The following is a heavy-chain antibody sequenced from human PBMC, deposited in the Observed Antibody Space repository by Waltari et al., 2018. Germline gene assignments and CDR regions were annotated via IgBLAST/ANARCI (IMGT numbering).Heavy chain of an antibody. CDR2: IYYSVST. CDR3: ARDAKQDYYYMDV. CDR1: GGSICSGGYY. V-gene: IGHV4-31*03. Sequence: QVQLQESGPGLVKPSQTLSLTCTVSGGSICSGGYYWSWIRQHPGKGLEWIGYIYYSVSTYYNPSLKSRVTISVYTSKNQFSLKLSSVTAADTAVYYCARDAKQDYYYMDVWGKGTTVTVSS. J-gene: IGHJ6*03.